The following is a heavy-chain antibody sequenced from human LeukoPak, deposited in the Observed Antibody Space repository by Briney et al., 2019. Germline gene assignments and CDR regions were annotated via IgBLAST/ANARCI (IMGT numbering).Heavy chain of an antibody. CDR1: GGTFSSYV. CDR3: ARGNYYYYMDV. CDR2: IIPIFGTA. J-gene: IGHJ6*03. V-gene: IGHV1-69*05. Sequence: SVKVSCKASGGTFSSYVINWVRQAPGQGLEWMGGIIPIFGTANYAQKFQGRVTITTDESTNTAYMELSSLRSEDTAVYHCARGNYYYYMDVWGKGTTVSVSS.